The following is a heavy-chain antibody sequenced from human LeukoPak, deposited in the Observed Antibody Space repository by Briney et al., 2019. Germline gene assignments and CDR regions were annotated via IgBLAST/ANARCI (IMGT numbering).Heavy chain of an antibody. D-gene: IGHD5-24*01. Sequence: PGRSLTLSCAASGFTFDDYAMHWVRQAPGEGLEWVSGINWNSGDVGYADSVKGRFTISRDNAKNSLYLQMNSLRAEDTAFYYCAKDRNYRDLDSLDIWGQGTMVTVSS. V-gene: IGHV3-9*01. CDR1: GFTFDDYA. J-gene: IGHJ3*02. CDR3: AKDRNYRDLDSLDI. CDR2: INWNSGDV.